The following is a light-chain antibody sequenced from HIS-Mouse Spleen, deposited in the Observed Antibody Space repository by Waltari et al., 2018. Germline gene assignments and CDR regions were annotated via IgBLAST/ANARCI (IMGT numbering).Light chain of an antibody. CDR3: QVWDSSSDHVV. J-gene: IGLJ2*01. CDR2: DDS. Sequence: SYVLTQPPSVSVAPGQTARITCGGNNIGRKGLHWYQHKPGQAPVLVVYDDSDRHSGITERCSGSNSGNTATLTISRVEAGDEADYYCQVWDSSSDHVVFGGGTKLTVL. V-gene: IGLV3-21*02. CDR1: NIGRKG.